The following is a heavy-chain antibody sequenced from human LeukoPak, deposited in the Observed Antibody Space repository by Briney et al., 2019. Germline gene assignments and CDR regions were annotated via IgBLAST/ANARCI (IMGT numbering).Heavy chain of an antibody. CDR1: LFTICIYM. V-gene: IGHV3-74*01. J-gene: IGHJ3*02. CDR2: INSDGSST. D-gene: IGHD6-13*01. Sequence: VGALRVSSAPSLFTICIYMRHGVRHAPGTELVWVSRINSDGSSTTYADSVKGRFTISRDNAKNTLSLQMNSLRAEDTAVYYCTRQQLDAFDIWGPGTMVTVSS. CDR3: TRQQLDAFDI.